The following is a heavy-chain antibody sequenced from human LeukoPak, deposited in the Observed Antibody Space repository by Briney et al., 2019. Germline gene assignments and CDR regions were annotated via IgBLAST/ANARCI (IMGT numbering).Heavy chain of an antibody. D-gene: IGHD1-26*01. CDR2: ISSSSSTI. Sequence: GGSLRLSCAASGFTFSSYSMNWVRQAPGKGLEWVSYISSSSSTIYYADSVKGRFTISRDNAKNSLYLQMNSLRADDTAVYYCARRVGSGTYLYFFDFWGQGTLVTVSS. V-gene: IGHV3-48*01. CDR1: GFTFSSYS. J-gene: IGHJ4*02. CDR3: ARRVGSGTYLYFFDF.